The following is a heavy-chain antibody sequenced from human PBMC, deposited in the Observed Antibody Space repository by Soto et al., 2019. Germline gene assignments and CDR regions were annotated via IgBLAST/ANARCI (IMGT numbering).Heavy chain of an antibody. D-gene: IGHD3-16*02. J-gene: IGHJ6*02. CDR1: GGTFSSSG. CDR2: IVPSLDTT. CDR3: ARWPQPRYTADPYAVDV. Sequence: QVHLVQSGTEVKKPGSSVKVSCKASGGTFSSSGFSWVRQAPGQGLEWMGMIVPSLDTTNYAQKFQARVTTTADEVTRTAYMELRSLRSEDTAVYYCARWPQPRYTADPYAVDVWGQGTRVIVSS. V-gene: IGHV1-69*11.